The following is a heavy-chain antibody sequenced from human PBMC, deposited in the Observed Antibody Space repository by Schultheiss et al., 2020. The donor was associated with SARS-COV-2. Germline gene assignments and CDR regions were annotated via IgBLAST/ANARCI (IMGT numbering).Heavy chain of an antibody. D-gene: IGHD4-17*01. CDR1: GFTVSSNY. V-gene: IGHV3-53*01. CDR2: IYSGGST. CDR3: ARTVTKSGLPRY. Sequence: GGSLRLSCAASGFTVSSNYLSWVRQAPGKGLEWVSAIYSGGSTYYADSVKGRFTISRDNSKNTLYLQMNSLRAEDSAVYYCARTVTKSGLPRYWGQGTLVTVSS. J-gene: IGHJ4*02.